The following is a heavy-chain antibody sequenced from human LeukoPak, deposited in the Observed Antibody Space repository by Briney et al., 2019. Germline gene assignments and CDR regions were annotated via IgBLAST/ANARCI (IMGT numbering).Heavy chain of an antibody. CDR1: GYSFTSYW. CDR3: ARHGHHYYDSSGYYYGPPYYYGMDV. CDR2: IYPGDSDT. D-gene: IGHD3-22*01. Sequence: GESLKISCKGSGYSFTSYWIGWVRQMPGKGLEWMGIIYPGDSDTRYSPSFQGQVTITADKSISTAYLQWSSLKASDTAMYYCARHGHHYYDSSGYYYGPPYYYGMDVWGQGTTVTVSS. J-gene: IGHJ6*02. V-gene: IGHV5-51*01.